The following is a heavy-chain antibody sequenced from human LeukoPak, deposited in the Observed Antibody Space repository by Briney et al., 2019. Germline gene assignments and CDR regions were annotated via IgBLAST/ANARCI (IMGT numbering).Heavy chain of an antibody. D-gene: IGHD2-2*01. CDR1: GFTFSSYW. J-gene: IGHJ6*03. CDR2: INSDGSST. V-gene: IGHV3-74*01. Sequence: PGGSLRLSCAASGFTFSSYWTHWVRQAPGKGLVWVSRINSDGSSTSYADSVKGRFTISRDNAKNTLYLQMNSLRAEDTAVYYCARDATGRYVVVVPAAIERDYYYYYYMDVWGKGTTVTVSS. CDR3: ARDATGRYVVVVPAAIERDYYYYYYMDV.